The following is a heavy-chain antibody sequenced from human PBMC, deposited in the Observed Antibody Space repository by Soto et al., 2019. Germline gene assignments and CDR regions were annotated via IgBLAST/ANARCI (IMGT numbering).Heavy chain of an antibody. CDR3: ARDIPHMIDSSEIRDYYYYGMDV. CDR1: GFTVSSNY. Sequence: PGGSLRLSCAASGFTVSSNYMSWVRQAPGKGLEWVSVIYSGGSTYYADSVKGRFTISRDNSKNTLYLQMNSLRAEDTAVYYCARDIPHMIDSSEIRDYYYYGMDVWGQGTTVTVSS. D-gene: IGHD3-22*01. V-gene: IGHV3-53*01. J-gene: IGHJ6*02. CDR2: IYSGGST.